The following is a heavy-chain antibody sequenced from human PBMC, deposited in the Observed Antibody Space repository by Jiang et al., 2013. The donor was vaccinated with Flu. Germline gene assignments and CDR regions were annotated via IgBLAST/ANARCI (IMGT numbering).Heavy chain of an antibody. CDR3: AREYCSSTSCYYYMDV. Sequence: VQLVESGGGVVQPGRSLRLSCAASGFTFSSFAMHWVRQAPGKGLEWVAVISYDGSKKFYADSAKGRFTISRDNSKNTLYLQMNSLRPEDTALYYCAREYCSSTSCYYYMDVWGKGTTVTVS. CDR2: ISYDGSKK. V-gene: IGHV3-30-3*01. D-gene: IGHD2-2*01. CDR1: GFTFSSFA. J-gene: IGHJ6*03.